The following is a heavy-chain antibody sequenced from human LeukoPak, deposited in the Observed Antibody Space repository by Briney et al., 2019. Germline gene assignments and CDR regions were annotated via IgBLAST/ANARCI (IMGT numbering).Heavy chain of an antibody. CDR1: IFTFSTYA. Sequence: TGGSLRLSWVSSIFTFSTYAMHWVRQAPGKGLEWVAVISYDGINKYYADSVKGRFTISRDNSKNTLYLRMNSLRPEDTATYYCARGPPVGTAFITINGDYWGQGTLVTVSS. D-gene: IGHD3-3*01. V-gene: IGHV3-30-3*01. CDR3: ARGPPVGTAFITINGDY. CDR2: ISYDGINK. J-gene: IGHJ4*02.